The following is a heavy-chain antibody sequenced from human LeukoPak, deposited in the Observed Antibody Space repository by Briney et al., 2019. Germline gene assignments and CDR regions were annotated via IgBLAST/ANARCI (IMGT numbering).Heavy chain of an antibody. D-gene: IGHD2-8*02. CDR3: ATYRQVLLPFES. Sequence: GGSLRLSCAASGFTFSNYGVHWVRQAPEKGLEWVSYINNASGTINYADSVRGRFTISRDNSKSTLSLQMNSLRAEDTAIYYCATYRQVLLPFESWGQGTLVTVSS. CDR2: INNASGTI. V-gene: IGHV3-48*01. CDR1: GFTFSNYG. J-gene: IGHJ4*02.